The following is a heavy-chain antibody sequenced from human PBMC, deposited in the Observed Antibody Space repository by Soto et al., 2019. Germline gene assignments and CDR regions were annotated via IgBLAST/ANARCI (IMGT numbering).Heavy chain of an antibody. Sequence: GGSLRLSCAASRFTFSTYAMSWVRQAPGKGLEWVSGISGGGGDTSYADSVRGRFTCSRDNSKNTLYLQMNSLRAEDTAIYYCAKSLFGGPDIWGQGTMVTVSS. CDR3: AKSLFGGPDI. CDR2: ISGGGGDT. V-gene: IGHV3-23*01. CDR1: RFTFSTYA. D-gene: IGHD2-15*01. J-gene: IGHJ3*02.